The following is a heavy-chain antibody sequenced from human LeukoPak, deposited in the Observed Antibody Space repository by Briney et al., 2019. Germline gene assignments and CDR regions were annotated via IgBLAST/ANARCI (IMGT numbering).Heavy chain of an antibody. CDR3: ASLISIEDDNNWFDP. CDR1: GYKFTGYY. Sequence: ASVKVSCKASGYKFTGYYLHWVRQAPGQGLEWVGWINPNSGDTKYAQKFQGRVTMTRDTSINTAYMELSRLTSNDTATFYCASLISIEDDNNWFDPWGQGTPVTVSS. D-gene: IGHD1-1*01. V-gene: IGHV1-2*02. CDR2: INPNSGDT. J-gene: IGHJ5*02.